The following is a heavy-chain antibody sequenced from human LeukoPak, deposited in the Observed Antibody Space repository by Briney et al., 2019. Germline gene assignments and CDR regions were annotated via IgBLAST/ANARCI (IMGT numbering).Heavy chain of an antibody. J-gene: IGHJ4*02. CDR3: AKGSGAYGHPTSPLFDF. CDR1: GFTFSSYG. CDR2: ISYDGSNK. D-gene: IGHD3-3*01. Sequence: GGSLRLSCAASGFTFSSYGMHWVRQAPGKGLEWVAVISYDGSNKYYADSVKGRFTISRDNSKNTLFLEMSSLRTEDTAVYYCAKGSGAYGHPTSPLFDFWGQGTLVIVSS. V-gene: IGHV3-30*18.